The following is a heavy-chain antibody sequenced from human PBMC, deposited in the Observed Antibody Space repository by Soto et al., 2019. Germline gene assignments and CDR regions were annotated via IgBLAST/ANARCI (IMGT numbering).Heavy chain of an antibody. CDR2: IYYSGST. D-gene: IGHD5-18*01. J-gene: IGHJ4*02. CDR1: GGSIGTYY. Sequence: PSETLSLTCSVSGGSIGTYYWSWIRQAPGKGLEWIGYIYYSGSTSYNPSLKSRVSISIDTSKNQVSLKVNSVTAADTAVYYCARDHPHSYGVYYFDYWGQGTPVTVSS. CDR3: ARDHPHSYGVYYFDY. V-gene: IGHV4-59*01.